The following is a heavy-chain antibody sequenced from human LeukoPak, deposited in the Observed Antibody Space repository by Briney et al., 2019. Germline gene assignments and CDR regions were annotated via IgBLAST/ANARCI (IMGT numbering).Heavy chain of an antibody. CDR1: GFTFSSYW. CDR2: IKQDGSEK. CDR3: ARGLLGTYDSSGYFHKYYYYYYMDV. Sequence: GGSLRLSCAASGFTFSSYWMSWVRQAPGKGLEWVANIKQDGSEKYYVDSVKGRFTISRDNSKNTLYLQMNSLRAEDTAVYYCARGLLGTYDSSGYFHKYYYYYYMDVWGKGTTVTVSS. J-gene: IGHJ6*03. V-gene: IGHV3-7*01. D-gene: IGHD3-22*01.